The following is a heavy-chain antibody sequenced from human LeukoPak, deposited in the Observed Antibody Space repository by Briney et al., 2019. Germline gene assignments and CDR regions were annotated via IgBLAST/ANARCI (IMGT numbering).Heavy chain of an antibody. CDR1: GGSVNSHDYY. Sequence: SETLSLTCTVSGGSVNSHDYYWVWIRQPPGKGLEWIASIYYSGTTYYNPSLKSRITMSVDTSKNDFSLKLSSVTAADTAVYFCAKHERVVPLVTEHWGQGALVTVS. CDR3: AKHERVVPLVTEH. J-gene: IGHJ4*02. D-gene: IGHD3-16*02. CDR2: IYYSGTT. V-gene: IGHV4-39*01.